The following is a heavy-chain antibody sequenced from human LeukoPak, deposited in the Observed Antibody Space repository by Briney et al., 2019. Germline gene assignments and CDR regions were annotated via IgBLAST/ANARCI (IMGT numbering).Heavy chain of an antibody. Sequence: GGSLRLSCAASGFTVSSNYMSWVRQAPGKGLEWVSVIYSGGSTYYADSVKGRFTISRDNSKNTLYLQMNSLRVEDTAVYYCARAAYCGGDCYSDYWGQGTLVTVSS. CDR3: ARAAYCGGDCYSDY. V-gene: IGHV3-66*01. CDR2: IYSGGST. D-gene: IGHD2-21*02. J-gene: IGHJ4*02. CDR1: GFTVSSNY.